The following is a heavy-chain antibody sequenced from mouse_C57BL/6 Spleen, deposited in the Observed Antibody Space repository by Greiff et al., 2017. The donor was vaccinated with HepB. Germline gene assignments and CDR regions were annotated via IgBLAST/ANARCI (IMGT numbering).Heavy chain of an antibody. V-gene: IGHV1-18*01. D-gene: IGHD3-2*02. CDR1: GYTFTDYN. Sequence: EVQLQQSGPELVKPGASVKIPCKASGYTFTDYNMDWVKQSHGKSLEWIGDINPNNGGTIYNQKFKGKATLTVDKSSSTAYMELRSLTSEDTAVYYCASLDSSGYRYYAMDYWGQGTSVTVSS. J-gene: IGHJ4*01. CDR2: INPNNGGT. CDR3: ASLDSSGYRYYAMDY.